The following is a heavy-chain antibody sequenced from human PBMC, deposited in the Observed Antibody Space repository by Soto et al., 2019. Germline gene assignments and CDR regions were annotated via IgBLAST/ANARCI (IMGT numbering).Heavy chain of an antibody. D-gene: IGHD3-10*01. CDR1: GGAFSGYY. V-gene: IGHV4-34*01. J-gene: IGHJ3*02. CDR3: ALEFFIPHGSGQDAFDI. Sequence: KASETLSLTCAVHGGAFSGYYWSWIRQPPGKGREWIGEINHSGSTNYNPSLKSRVTISVDTSKNQFSLKLRSVTAADTAVYYCALEFFIPHGSGQDAFDIWGQGTMVTVSS. CDR2: INHSGST.